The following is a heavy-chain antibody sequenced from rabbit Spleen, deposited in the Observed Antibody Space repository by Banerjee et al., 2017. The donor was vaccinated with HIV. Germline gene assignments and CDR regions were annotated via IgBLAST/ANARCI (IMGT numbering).Heavy chain of an antibody. CDR1: GLSFISGYY. J-gene: IGHJ4*01. Sequence: QSLEESGGDLVKPGTSLTLTCTASGLSFISGYYMCWVRQAPGKGLEWIACIGAGSGGTTYYANWAKGRFTISKTLSTTVTLQMTSLTVADTATYFCARDLVGVIGWNFYLWGQGTLVTVS. V-gene: IGHV1S40*01. CDR2: IGAGSGGTT. D-gene: IGHD1-1*01. CDR3: ARDLVGVIGWNFYL.